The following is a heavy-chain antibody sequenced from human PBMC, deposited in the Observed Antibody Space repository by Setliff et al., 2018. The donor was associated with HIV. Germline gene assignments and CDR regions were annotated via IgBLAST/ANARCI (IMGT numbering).Heavy chain of an antibody. Sequence: SETLSLTCTVSGGSISSSSYYWGWIRQPPGKGLEWIGSIYYSGSTYYNPSLKSRVTISVDTSKNQFSLNLSSVTAADTAVYYCAREKGRYFDWSHTRDAFDIWGQGTMVTVSS. D-gene: IGHD3-9*01. V-gene: IGHV4-39*07. CDR2: IYYSGST. J-gene: IGHJ3*02. CDR3: AREKGRYFDWSHTRDAFDI. CDR1: GGSISSSSYY.